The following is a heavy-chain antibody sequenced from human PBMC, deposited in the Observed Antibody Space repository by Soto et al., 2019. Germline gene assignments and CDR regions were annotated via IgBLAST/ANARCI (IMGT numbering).Heavy chain of an antibody. Sequence: QVQLVESGGGVVQPGRSLRLSCAASGFTFSSYGMHWVRQAPDKGLEWVAVIWYDGSNKYYADSVKGRFTISRDNSKNTLYLEMNSLRAEDRAVYYCASEYCSGGRCYYYGMDVWGQGTTVTVSS. J-gene: IGHJ6*02. D-gene: IGHD2-15*01. CDR3: ASEYCSGGRCYYYGMDV. CDR1: GFTFSSYG. V-gene: IGHV3-33*01. CDR2: IWYDGSNK.